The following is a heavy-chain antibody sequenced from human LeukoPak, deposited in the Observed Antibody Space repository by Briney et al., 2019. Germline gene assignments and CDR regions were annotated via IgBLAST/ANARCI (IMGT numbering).Heavy chain of an antibody. CDR2: IDHSGST. CDR3: ARGRYDFWSGYYGWFDP. CDR1: GGSFSGYY. Sequence: SETLSLTCAVYGGSFSGYYWSWIRQPPGKGLEWIGEIDHSGSTNYNPSLKSRVTISVDMSKNQFSLKLSSVTAADTAVYYCARGRYDFWSGYYGWFDPWGQGTLVTVSS. D-gene: IGHD3-3*01. V-gene: IGHV4-34*01. J-gene: IGHJ5*02.